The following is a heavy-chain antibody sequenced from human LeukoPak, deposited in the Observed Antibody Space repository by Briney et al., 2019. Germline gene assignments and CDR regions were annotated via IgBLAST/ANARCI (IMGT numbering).Heavy chain of an antibody. CDR3: ARDGVITIFGVVIMDYYYMDV. Sequence: SETLSLTCAVYGGSFSGYYWSWIRQPPGKGLEWIGEINHSGSTNYNPSLKSRVTISVDTSKNQFSLKLSSVTAADTAVYYCARDGVITIFGVVIMDYYYMDVWGKGTTVTVSS. V-gene: IGHV4-34*01. J-gene: IGHJ6*03. CDR2: INHSGST. D-gene: IGHD3-3*01. CDR1: GGSFSGYY.